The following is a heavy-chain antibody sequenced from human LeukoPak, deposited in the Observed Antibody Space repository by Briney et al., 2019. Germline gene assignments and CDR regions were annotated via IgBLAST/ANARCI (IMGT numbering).Heavy chain of an antibody. Sequence: GGSLRLSCVASGFTFDDYAMHWVRQAPGKGLEWVSGMSWSNTGIAYADSVKGRFTISRDNAKNSLYLQMNSVRAEDTALYYCARDIMGVAAGGGFDSWGQGTLVIVSS. CDR3: ARDIMGVAAGGGFDS. J-gene: IGHJ4*02. CDR1: GFTFDDYA. CDR2: MSWSNTGI. V-gene: IGHV3-9*01. D-gene: IGHD6-25*01.